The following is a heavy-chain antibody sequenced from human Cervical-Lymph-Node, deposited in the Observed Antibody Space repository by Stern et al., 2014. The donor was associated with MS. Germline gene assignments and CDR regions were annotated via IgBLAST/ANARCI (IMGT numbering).Heavy chain of an antibody. CDR3: ASDDGIRRLDH. D-gene: IGHD1-14*01. V-gene: IGHV1-2*02. J-gene: IGHJ4*02. CDR2: INPYNGGT. CDR1: GYTFTDSY. Sequence: VQLVESGAEVKIPGASVRVSCKASGYTFTDSYIHWVRQAPGQGLAWMGWINPYNGGTNSAQKFQGRVTMTTDTSSSTAYLELSRLTSDDTAVYYCASDDGIRRLDHWGQGTQVIVSS.